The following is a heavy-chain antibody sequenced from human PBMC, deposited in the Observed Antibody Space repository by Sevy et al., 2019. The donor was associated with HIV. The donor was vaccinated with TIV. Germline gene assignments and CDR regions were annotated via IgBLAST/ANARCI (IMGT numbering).Heavy chain of an antibody. J-gene: IGHJ4*01. CDR2: INWDGGST. Sequence: GGSLRLSCAASGFTFDDYTMHWVRQAPGKGLEWVSLINWDGGSTYYSDSVKGRFTISRDNSKNSLYLQMNSLRTEDTALYYCAKDSSSWYGVFYFDYWGQGTLVTVSS. V-gene: IGHV3-43*01. D-gene: IGHD6-13*01. CDR1: GFTFDDYT. CDR3: AKDSSSWYGVFYFDY.